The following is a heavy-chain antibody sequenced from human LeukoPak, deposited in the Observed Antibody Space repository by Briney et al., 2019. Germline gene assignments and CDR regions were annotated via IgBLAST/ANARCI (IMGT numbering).Heavy chain of an antibody. CDR2: IYYSGST. V-gene: IGHV4-39*01. CDR3: ARAYDFWSGYSGYYFDY. CDR1: GGSISSSSYY. Sequence: PSETLSLTCTVSGGSISSSSYYWGWIRQPPGRGLEWIGSIYYSGSTYYDPSLKSRVTISVDTSKNQFPLKLSSVTAAHTAVYYCARAYDFWSGYSGYYFDYWGQGTLVTVSS. J-gene: IGHJ4*02. D-gene: IGHD3-3*01.